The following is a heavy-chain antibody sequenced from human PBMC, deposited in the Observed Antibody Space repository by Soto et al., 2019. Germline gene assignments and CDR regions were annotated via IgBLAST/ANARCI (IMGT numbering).Heavy chain of an antibody. V-gene: IGHV2-5*02. D-gene: IGHD3-3*01. J-gene: IGHJ4*02. CDR1: GFSLTTSGVG. CDR3: AHRVLRTVFGLVTTTAIYFDF. Sequence: QITLNESGPTVVRPTETLTLTCRFSGFSLTTSGVGVGWIRQSPGKAPEWLALIYWEDDKRYSASMKSRLTIPKDTSKNQVVLTVSDLDPTDTATYYCAHRVLRTVFGLVTTTAIYFDFWGQGTPVADSS. CDR2: IYWEDDK.